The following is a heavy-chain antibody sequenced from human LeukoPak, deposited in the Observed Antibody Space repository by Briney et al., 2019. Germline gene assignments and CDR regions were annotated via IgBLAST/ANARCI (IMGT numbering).Heavy chain of an antibody. CDR2: INPNSGGT. CDR1: GYTFTGYY. D-gene: IGHD3-22*01. V-gene: IGHV1-2*02. J-gene: IGHJ3*02. CDR3: ARGYYDSSGQRWDDAFDI. Sequence: ASVKVSCKASGYTFTGYYMHWVRQAPGQGLEWMGWINPNSGGTNYAQKFQGRVTMARDTSISTAYMELSRLRSDDTAVYYCARGYYDSSGQRWDDAFDIWGQGTMVTVSS.